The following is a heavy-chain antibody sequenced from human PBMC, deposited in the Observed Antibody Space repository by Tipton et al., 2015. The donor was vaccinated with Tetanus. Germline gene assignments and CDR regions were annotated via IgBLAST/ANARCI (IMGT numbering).Heavy chain of an antibody. J-gene: IGHJ4*02. D-gene: IGHD2-8*01. Sequence: QLVQSGGEVKKPGESLKISCKGSGYIFNNYWIGWVRQKPGKGLEWMGIIYPGDSDTRYSPSFQDQVTISVDKSINSAYLQWSSLKASDPSMFYCARAHCTDGVCNFDFWGQGALVTVAS. CDR1: GYIFNNYW. CDR2: IYPGDSDT. CDR3: ARAHCTDGVCNFDF. V-gene: IGHV5-51*01.